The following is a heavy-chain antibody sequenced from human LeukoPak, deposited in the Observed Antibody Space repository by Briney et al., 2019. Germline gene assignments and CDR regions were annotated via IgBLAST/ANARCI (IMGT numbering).Heavy chain of an antibody. CDR1: GGSISSSSYY. J-gene: IGHJ4*02. CDR3: ATISSSSSH. Sequence: SETLSLTCTVSGGSISSSSYYWGWIRQPPGKGLEWIGYIHYSGNTNYNPSLKSRVSISINTSKNQFSLKLSSVTAAGTAVYYCATISSSSSHWGQGTLVTVSS. V-gene: IGHV4-61*05. D-gene: IGHD6-6*01. CDR2: IHYSGNT.